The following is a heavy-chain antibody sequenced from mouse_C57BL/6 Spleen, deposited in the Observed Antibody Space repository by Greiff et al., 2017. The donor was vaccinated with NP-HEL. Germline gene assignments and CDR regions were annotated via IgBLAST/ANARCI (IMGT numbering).Heavy chain of an antibody. J-gene: IGHJ4*01. CDR2: IYPGSGNT. CDR1: GYTFTDYY. CDR3: ARCNYGSSYYAMDY. Sequence: QVQLKESGAELVRPGASVKLSCKASGYTFTDYYINWVKQRPGQGLEWIARIYPGSGNTYYNEKFKGKATLTAEKSSSTAYMQLSSLTSEDSAVYFCARCNYGSSYYAMDYWGQGTSVTVSS. D-gene: IGHD1-1*01. V-gene: IGHV1-76*01.